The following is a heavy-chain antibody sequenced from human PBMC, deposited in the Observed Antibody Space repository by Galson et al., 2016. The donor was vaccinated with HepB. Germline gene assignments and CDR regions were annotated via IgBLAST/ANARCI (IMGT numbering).Heavy chain of an antibody. Sequence: QSGAAVKKPGESLRTSCKGSGYSFTTYWISWVRQMPGKGLEWMGRIDPSDSYPSYSPSFQGHVTISADKSFSTAYLQWSSLKASDTAMYYCARHGGGRTNSWFDPWGQGTLVTVSS. CDR1: GYSFTTYW. J-gene: IGHJ5*02. CDR3: ARHGGGRTNSWFDP. CDR2: IDPSDSYP. D-gene: IGHD1-1*01. V-gene: IGHV5-10-1*01.